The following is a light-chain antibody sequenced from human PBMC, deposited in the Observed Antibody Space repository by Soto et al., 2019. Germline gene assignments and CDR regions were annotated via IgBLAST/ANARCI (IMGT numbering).Light chain of an antibody. V-gene: IGKV1-39*01. CDR2: AAS. CDR3: QQSDSIPIT. Sequence: DIQITQSPSCLSSSVADMFTIPCLASQTISRNLNWYQQTPGTAHKLLIYAASSLQSGVPSRFSGSGSGTDFTLAISSLQPEDFATYYCQQSDSIPITFGQGTRMEIK. J-gene: IGKJ5*01. CDR1: QTISRN.